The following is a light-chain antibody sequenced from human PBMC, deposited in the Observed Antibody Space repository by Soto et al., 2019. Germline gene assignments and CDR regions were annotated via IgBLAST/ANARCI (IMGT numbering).Light chain of an antibody. CDR3: MQGTHWRVT. V-gene: IGKV2-30*01. CDR1: QSLVYSDGNTY. J-gene: IGKJ2*01. Sequence: DVVMTRSPLSLPVTLGQPASISCRSSQSLVYSDGNTYLNWFQQRPGQSPRRLIYKVSNRDSGVPDRFSGSGSGTDFTLKISRVEAEDVGVYYCMQGTHWRVTFGQGTKLEIK. CDR2: KVS.